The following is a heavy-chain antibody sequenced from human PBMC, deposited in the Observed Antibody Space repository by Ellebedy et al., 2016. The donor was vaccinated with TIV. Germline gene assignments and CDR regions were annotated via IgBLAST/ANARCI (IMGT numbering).Heavy chain of an antibody. Sequence: GESLKISCAASGFTFKTYTMNWVRQAPGKGLEWGSYIRSSDGLISYIDSVKGRFTTSTDTAKNSLYLQMNNLRDEDTAVYYCVRDWAYSFDYWGQGTLVTVSS. J-gene: IGHJ4*02. CDR3: VRDWAYSFDY. V-gene: IGHV3-48*02. D-gene: IGHD5-18*01. CDR1: GFTFKTYT. CDR2: IRSSDGLI.